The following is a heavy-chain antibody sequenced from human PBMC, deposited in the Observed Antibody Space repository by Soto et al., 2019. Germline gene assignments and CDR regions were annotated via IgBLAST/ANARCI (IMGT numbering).Heavy chain of an antibody. Sequence: GGSLRLSCAASGFTFTNYAMTWFRQAPGKGLEWVSAISGSGGSTYYADSVKGRFTISRDNSKNTLYLQMNSLRAEDTAVYYCAKEYCSGGSCYLTVDYWGQGTLVPVSS. CDR2: ISGSGGST. V-gene: IGHV3-23*01. D-gene: IGHD2-15*01. J-gene: IGHJ4*02. CDR1: GFTFTNYA. CDR3: AKEYCSGGSCYLTVDY.